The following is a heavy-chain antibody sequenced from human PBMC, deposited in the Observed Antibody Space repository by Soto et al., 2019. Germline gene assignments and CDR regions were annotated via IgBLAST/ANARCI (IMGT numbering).Heavy chain of an antibody. Sequence: GASVTVSCKASGGTFSSYAISWVRQAPGQGLEWMGGIIPIFGTANYAQKFQGRVTITADKSTSTAYMELSSLRSEDTAVYYCARAPRGGCSSTSCYYWFDPWGQGTLVTVSS. CDR2: IIPIFGTA. V-gene: IGHV1-69*06. CDR3: ARAPRGGCSSTSCYYWFDP. CDR1: GGTFSSYA. J-gene: IGHJ5*02. D-gene: IGHD2-2*01.